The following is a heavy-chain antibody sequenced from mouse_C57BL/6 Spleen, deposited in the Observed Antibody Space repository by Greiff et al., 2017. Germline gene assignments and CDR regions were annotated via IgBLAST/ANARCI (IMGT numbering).Heavy chain of an antibody. D-gene: IGHD1-1*01. CDR3: ARSNYYGSSGGYAMDY. CDR1: GFTFSDYG. CDR2: ISSGRSTI. V-gene: IGHV5-17*01. Sequence: DVQLVESGGGLVKPGGSLKLSCAASGFTFSDYGMHWVRQAPEKGLEWVAYISSGRSTIYYAATVKGRFTISRDNAKNPLFLQMTSLRSEDTAMYYCARSNYYGSSGGYAMDYWGQGTSVTVSS. J-gene: IGHJ4*01.